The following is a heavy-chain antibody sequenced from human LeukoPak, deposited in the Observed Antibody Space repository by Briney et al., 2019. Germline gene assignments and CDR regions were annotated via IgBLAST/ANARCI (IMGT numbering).Heavy chain of an antibody. Sequence: ASVKVSCKASGYTFTTYYVHWVRPAPGQGLEWMGIINPSGGSTTYAQKFQGRVTMTRDRSTSTVYMELSSLRSEDTAVYYCARALPHRRLMDTTMEQHWFDPWGQGTLVTVSS. V-gene: IGHV1-46*01. CDR2: INPSGGST. CDR3: ARALPHRRLMDTTMEQHWFDP. J-gene: IGHJ5*02. D-gene: IGHD5-18*01. CDR1: GYTFTTYY.